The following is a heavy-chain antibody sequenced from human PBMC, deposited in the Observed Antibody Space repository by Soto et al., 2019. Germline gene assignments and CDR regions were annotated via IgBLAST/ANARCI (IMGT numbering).Heavy chain of an antibody. J-gene: IGHJ5*02. V-gene: IGHV4-31*03. CDR1: GGSISSSGYF. CDR2: IYYSGST. D-gene: IGHD2-2*02. Sequence: SETLSLTCTVSGGSISSSGYFWSWIRQHPRKGLEWIGHIYYSGSTYYNPSLKSRVTISVDTSKNQFSLKLSSVTAADTAVYYCVRLRYCSSTSCHRFDPWGQGTLVTVSS. CDR3: VRLRYCSSTSCHRFDP.